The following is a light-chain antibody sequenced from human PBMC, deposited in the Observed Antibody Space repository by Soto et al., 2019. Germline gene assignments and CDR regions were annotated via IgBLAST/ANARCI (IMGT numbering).Light chain of an antibody. Sequence: QSVLTQPPSVSGAPGQRVTISCTGSSSNIGAGYDVHWYQQLPGTAPKLLIYGNSNRPSGVPDRFSGSKSGTSASLAITGLQAEDEADDYCQSYASSLSGSLAVLGVVTKLTV. CDR3: QSYASSLSGSLAV. V-gene: IGLV1-40*01. CDR1: SSNIGAGYD. CDR2: GNS. J-gene: IGLJ7*01.